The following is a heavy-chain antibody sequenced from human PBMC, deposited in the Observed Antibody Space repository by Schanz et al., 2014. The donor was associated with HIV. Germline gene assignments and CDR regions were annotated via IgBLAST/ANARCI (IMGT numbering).Heavy chain of an antibody. V-gene: IGHV3-30*18. D-gene: IGHD6-13*01. CDR2: ISYDGSNK. CDR3: AKDKSRHTYSSSSRFDP. Sequence: QVQLVESGGGVVQPGRSLRLSCAASGFSFSNYGMHWVRQAPGKGLEWVAVISYDGSNKHYADSVKGRFTISRDNSKNTLYLQMNSLRPEDTAVYYCAKDKSRHTYSSSSRFDPWGQGTLVTVSS. J-gene: IGHJ5*02. CDR1: GFSFSNYG.